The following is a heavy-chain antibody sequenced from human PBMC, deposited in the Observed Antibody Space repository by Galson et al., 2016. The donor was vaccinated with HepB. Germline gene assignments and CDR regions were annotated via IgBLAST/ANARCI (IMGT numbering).Heavy chain of an antibody. V-gene: IGHV6-1*01. D-gene: IGHD7-27*01. J-gene: IGHJ5*02. CDR2: TYYRSEWSS. CDR3: TRVFRLGRGLNT. CDR1: GDSVSSNTAG. Sequence: CAISGDSVSSNTAGWNWIRQSPSRGLEWLGRTYYRSEWSSDYAESVRSRISISADTSKNQFSLQLNSVTPEDTAVYYCTRVFRLGRGLNTWGQGTLVTVSS.